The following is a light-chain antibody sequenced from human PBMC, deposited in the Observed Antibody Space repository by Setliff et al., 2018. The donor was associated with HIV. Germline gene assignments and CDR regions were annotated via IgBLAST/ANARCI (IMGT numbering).Light chain of an antibody. Sequence: QSVLTQPTSVSGSPGQSIAISCNGTGSDIGGYNYVSWYQQQPGKAPKLIIYVVNSRPSGISTRFSGSKSGNTASLTISGLQAEDEAVYFCSSYTSTRSWVFGGGTQLTVL. CDR3: SSYTSTRSWV. J-gene: IGLJ3*02. V-gene: IGLV2-14*03. CDR1: GSDIGGYNY. CDR2: VVN.